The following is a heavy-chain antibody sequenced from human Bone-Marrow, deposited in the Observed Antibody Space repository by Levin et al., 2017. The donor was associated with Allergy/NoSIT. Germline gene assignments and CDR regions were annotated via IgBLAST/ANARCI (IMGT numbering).Heavy chain of an antibody. V-gene: IGHV5-51*01. CDR1: GYSFTNYW. Sequence: WGSLRLSCKSSGYSFTNYWIGWVRQMPGKGLEWMGIIYPGDSDTRYSPSFQGQVTISADRSISTAYLQWSSLKASDTAMYYCARQVWFGELSAYFDHWGQGTLVTVSS. J-gene: IGHJ4*02. D-gene: IGHD3-10*01. CDR2: IYPGDSDT. CDR3: ARQVWFGELSAYFDH.